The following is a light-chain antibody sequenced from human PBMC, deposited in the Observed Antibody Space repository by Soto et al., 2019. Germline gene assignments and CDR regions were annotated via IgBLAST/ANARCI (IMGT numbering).Light chain of an antibody. CDR2: DAS. Sequence: EFALTQSPGTLSLSPGERATLSCRASQTVRTKYLAWYQQKPGQAPRLLIYDASSRATGIPDRFSGGGSGTDFSLTISRLEPEDFAVYDCQQCSRYPLTFGGGKTVAIK. CDR1: QTVRTKY. J-gene: IGKJ4*01. CDR3: QQCSRYPLT. V-gene: IGKV3-20*01.